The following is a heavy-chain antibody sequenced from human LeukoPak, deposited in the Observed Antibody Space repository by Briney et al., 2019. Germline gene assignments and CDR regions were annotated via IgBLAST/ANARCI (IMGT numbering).Heavy chain of an antibody. CDR3: ARTYSSGWAFFDY. Sequence: GESLRISCKASGYSFTRYWISWVRQMPGKGLEWMGRIDPSDSCTNYSPSFQGHVTISADKSISTAYLQWRSLKASDTAIYYCARTYSSGWAFFDYWGQGNMVTVSS. CDR1: GYSFTRYW. V-gene: IGHV5-10-1*01. D-gene: IGHD6-19*01. CDR2: IDPSDSCT. J-gene: IGHJ4*02.